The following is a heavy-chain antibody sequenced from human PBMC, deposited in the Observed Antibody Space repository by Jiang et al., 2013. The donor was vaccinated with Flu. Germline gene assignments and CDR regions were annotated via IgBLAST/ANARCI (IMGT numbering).Heavy chain of an antibody. J-gene: IGHJ4*02. D-gene: IGHD1-14*01. Sequence: LKSRVTISVDKSKNQFSLKLSSVTAADTAVYYCASSYPRTYFDYWGQGTLVTVSS. V-gene: IGHV4-4*02. CDR3: ASSYPRTYFDY.